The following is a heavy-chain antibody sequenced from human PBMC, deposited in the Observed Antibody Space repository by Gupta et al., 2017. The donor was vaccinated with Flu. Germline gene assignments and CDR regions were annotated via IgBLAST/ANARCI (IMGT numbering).Heavy chain of an antibody. J-gene: IGHJ4*02. Sequence: EVQLLESGGGLVPPGGSLTLSCAASGFTFNSYAMSWVRQAPGKGLEWVSAISGSDGRTWYADSVKGRFTISRDNDKDTLFLQMNSLRAEDTALYYCVKESPYCTNTGCRIYYFDYWGRGTLITVSS. D-gene: IGHD2-2*01. V-gene: IGHV3-23*01. CDR2: ISGSDGRT. CDR1: GFTFNSYA. CDR3: VKESPYCTNTGCRIYYFDY.